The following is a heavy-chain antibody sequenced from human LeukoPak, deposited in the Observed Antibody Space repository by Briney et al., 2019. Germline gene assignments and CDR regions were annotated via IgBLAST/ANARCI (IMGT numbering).Heavy chain of an antibody. V-gene: IGHV1-18*01. CDR1: GYTFTSYG. CDR2: ISAYNGNT. Sequence: ASVKVSCKASGYTFTSYGISWVRQAPGQGLEWMGWISAYNGNTNYAQKLQGRVTMTIDTSTSTAYMELRSLRSDDTAVYYCARDEPITGTTSHADYWGQGTLVTVSS. D-gene: IGHD1-7*01. J-gene: IGHJ4*02. CDR3: ARDEPITGTTSHADY.